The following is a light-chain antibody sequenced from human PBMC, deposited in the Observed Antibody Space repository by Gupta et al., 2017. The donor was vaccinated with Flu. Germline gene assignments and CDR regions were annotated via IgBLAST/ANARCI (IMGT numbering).Light chain of an antibody. J-gene: IGKJ4*01. CDR2: GAS. CDR3: QHYYVYPLS. CDR1: QDISNY. V-gene: IGKV1-16*01. Sequence: PSSLSASVGDTVTIACRASQDISNYVAWFQQKPVKAPMSLIYGASSLHSGVPSRFSGSGSVTDFTLTISSLQPEDVATYYCQHYYVYPLSFGGGTRLEIK.